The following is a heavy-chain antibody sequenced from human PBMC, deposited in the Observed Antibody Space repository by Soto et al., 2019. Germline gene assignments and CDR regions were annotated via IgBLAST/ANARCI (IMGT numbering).Heavy chain of an antibody. Sequence: PGGSLRLSCAASGFTFSSYWMSWVRQAPGKGLEWVANIKQDGSEKYYVDSVKGRFTISRDNAKNSLYLQMNSLRDEDTAVYYCAREDILGTRSFDYWGQGTLVTVSS. CDR3: AREDILGTRSFDY. V-gene: IGHV3-7*01. J-gene: IGHJ4*02. D-gene: IGHD1-26*01. CDR1: GFTFSSYW. CDR2: IKQDGSEK.